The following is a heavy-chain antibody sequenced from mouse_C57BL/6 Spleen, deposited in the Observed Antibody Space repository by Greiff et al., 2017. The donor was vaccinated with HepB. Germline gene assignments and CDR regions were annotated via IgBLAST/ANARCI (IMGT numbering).Heavy chain of an antibody. Sequence: QVQLQQPGAELVRPGSSVKLSCKASGYTFTSYWMDWVKQRPGQGLEWIGNIYPSDSETHYNQKFKDKATLTVDKSSSTAYMQLSILTSEDSAVYYCARGDSSGPYAMDYWGQGTSVTVSS. D-gene: IGHD3-2*02. CDR1: GYTFTSYW. CDR2: IYPSDSET. CDR3: ARGDSSGPYAMDY. V-gene: IGHV1-61*01. J-gene: IGHJ4*01.